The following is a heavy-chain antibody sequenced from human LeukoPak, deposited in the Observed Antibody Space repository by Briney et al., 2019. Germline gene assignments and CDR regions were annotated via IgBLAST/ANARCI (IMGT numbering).Heavy chain of an antibody. Sequence: HPGGCLRLSRAASPFTCISYSIHWVRRTPSKQPVWVSRINSDGSSTSYADSVKGRFTISRDNAKNTLYLQMNSLRAEDTAVYYCARVDGRLQPFDYWGQGTLVTVSS. V-gene: IGHV3-74*01. D-gene: IGHD5-24*01. CDR1: PFTCISYS. CDR3: ARVDGRLQPFDY. J-gene: IGHJ4*02. CDR2: INSDGSST.